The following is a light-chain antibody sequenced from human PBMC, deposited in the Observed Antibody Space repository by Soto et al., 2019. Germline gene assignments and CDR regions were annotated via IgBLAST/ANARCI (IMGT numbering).Light chain of an antibody. CDR2: EVS. V-gene: IGLV2-14*01. CDR3: QSYENSRTGFYV. CDR1: SSDVGGYNY. J-gene: IGLJ1*01. Sequence: QSALTQPASMSGSPGQSITISCTGTSSDVGGYNYVSWYQRHPGKAPKLMIYEVSNRPSGVSNRFSGSKSGNTASLTISGLQAEDEADYYCQSYENSRTGFYVFGTGTKLTVL.